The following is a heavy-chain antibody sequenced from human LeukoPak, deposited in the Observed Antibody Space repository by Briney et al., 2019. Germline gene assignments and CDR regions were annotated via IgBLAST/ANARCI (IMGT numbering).Heavy chain of an antibody. CDR2: IGFTGTYI. CDR3: ARDLGGLPVAIPSWLDP. Sequence: GGSLRLSCAASGFTFSSYSMYWVRQAPGKGLEWVSSIGFTGTYIYYADSVRGRFTISRDNAKNSLYLQMNSLRAEDTAVYYCARDLGGLPVAIPSWLDPWGQGTLVTVSS. J-gene: IGHJ5*02. V-gene: IGHV3-21*01. CDR1: GFTFSSYS. D-gene: IGHD2-2*01.